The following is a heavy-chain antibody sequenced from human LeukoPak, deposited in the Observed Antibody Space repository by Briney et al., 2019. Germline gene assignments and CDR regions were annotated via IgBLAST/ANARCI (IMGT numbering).Heavy chain of an antibody. J-gene: IGHJ3*02. Sequence: GGSLRLSCTTSGFIFSSYEMNWVRQAPGKGLEWISYISRSGSSIYYADSVKGRFTISRDNVKNSLYLQMNSLRAEDTAVYYCAREMIDAFDIWGQGTMVTVSS. CDR3: AREMIDAFDI. V-gene: IGHV3-48*03. CDR2: ISRSGSSI. CDR1: GFIFSSYE. D-gene: IGHD3-22*01.